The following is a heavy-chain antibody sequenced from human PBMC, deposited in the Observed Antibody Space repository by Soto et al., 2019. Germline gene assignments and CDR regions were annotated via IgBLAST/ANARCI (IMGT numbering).Heavy chain of an antibody. CDR3: AREETAWPLAYGLDV. D-gene: IGHD2-21*02. J-gene: IGHJ6*02. CDR1: GFTFSSYS. V-gene: IGHV3-21*01. CDR2: ITRNSDI. Sequence: GGSLRLSCAASGFTFSSYSMHWVRQAPGKGLEWVSAITRNSDIYYADSVKGRFTISRDNAQNSVSLQMDSLRAEDTAVYYCAREETAWPLAYGLDVWGQGTTVTVSS.